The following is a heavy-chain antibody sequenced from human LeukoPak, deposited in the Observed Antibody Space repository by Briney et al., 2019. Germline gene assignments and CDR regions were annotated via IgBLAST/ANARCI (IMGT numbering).Heavy chain of an antibody. CDR1: GYTFTSYG. D-gene: IGHD6-19*01. CDR3: ARVGYDYSSGWYDFDY. J-gene: IGHJ4*02. CDR2: ISAYNGNT. V-gene: IGHV1-18*01. Sequence: ASVKVSCKASGYTFTSYGISWVRQAPGQGLEWMGWISAYNGNTNYAQKLQGRVTMTTDTSTSTAYMELRSLRSDDTAVYYCARVGYDYSSGWYDFDYWGQGTLVTVSS.